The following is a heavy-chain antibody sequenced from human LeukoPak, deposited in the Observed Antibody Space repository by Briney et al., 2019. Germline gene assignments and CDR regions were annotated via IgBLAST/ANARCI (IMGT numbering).Heavy chain of an antibody. J-gene: IGHJ4*02. CDR3: AREQGGYDLDY. D-gene: IGHD3-3*01. V-gene: IGHV3-21*01. Sequence: GGSLRLSCAASRFTFSSYGMNWVRQAPGKGLEWVSSISSSSSYIYYADSVKGRFTISRDNAKNSLYLQMNSLRAEDTAVYYCAREQGGYDLDYWGQGTLVTVSS. CDR1: RFTFSSYG. CDR2: ISSSSSYI.